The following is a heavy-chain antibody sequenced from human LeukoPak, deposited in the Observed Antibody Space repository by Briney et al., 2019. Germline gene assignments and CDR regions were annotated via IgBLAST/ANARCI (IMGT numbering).Heavy chain of an antibody. V-gene: IGHV3-7*01. CDR3: AREGSILNYPDAFDI. CDR1: GFTFSSYW. J-gene: IGHJ3*02. D-gene: IGHD1-7*01. CDR2: IKQDGSEK. Sequence: GGSLRLSCAASGFTFSSYWMSGVRQAPGKGLEWVANIKQDGSEKYYVDSVKGRFTISRDNAKNSLYLQMNSLRAEDTAVYYCAREGSILNYPDAFDIWGQGTMVTVSS.